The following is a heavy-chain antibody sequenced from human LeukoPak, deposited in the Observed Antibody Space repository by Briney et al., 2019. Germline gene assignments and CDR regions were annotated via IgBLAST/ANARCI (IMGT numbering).Heavy chain of an antibody. D-gene: IGHD6-13*01. Sequence: AGGSLRLSCAASGFTFSTYAMSWVRQAPGKGLEWVSGISGSGGGTYYAESVKGRFTISRDNSKNTVYLQMNSLRADDTAIYYCAKDKAPGSWNTPSDFWGQGALVTVSS. CDR3: AKDKAPGSWNTPSDF. CDR2: ISGSGGGT. J-gene: IGHJ4*02. CDR1: GFTFSTYA. V-gene: IGHV3-23*01.